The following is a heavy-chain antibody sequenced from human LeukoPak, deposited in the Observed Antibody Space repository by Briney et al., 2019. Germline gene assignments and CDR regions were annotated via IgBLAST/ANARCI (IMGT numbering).Heavy chain of an antibody. D-gene: IGHD3-3*01. V-gene: IGHV1-8*01. J-gene: IGHJ6*02. Sequence: GASVKVSCKASGYTFTSYGINWVRQATGQGLEWMGWMNPNSGNTGYAQKFQGRVTMTRNTSISTAYMELSSLRSEDTAVYYCARGTPDDFWSGYYGYYYYGMDVWGQGTTVTVSS. CDR3: ARGTPDDFWSGYYGYYYYGMDV. CDR1: GYTFTSYG. CDR2: MNPNSGNT.